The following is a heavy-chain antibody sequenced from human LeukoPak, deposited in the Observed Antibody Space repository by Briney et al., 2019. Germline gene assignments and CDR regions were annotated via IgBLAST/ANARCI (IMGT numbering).Heavy chain of an antibody. Sequence: SVKVSCKASGFTFTSSAMQWVRQARGQRLEWIGWIVVGSGNTNYAQKFQERVTITRDMSTSTAYMELSSLRSEDTAVYYCARDPGSYDFWSGYSLGTFDIWGQGTMVTVSS. CDR2: IVVGSGNT. V-gene: IGHV1-58*02. D-gene: IGHD3-3*01. J-gene: IGHJ3*02. CDR1: GFTFTSSA. CDR3: ARDPGSYDFWSGYSLGTFDI.